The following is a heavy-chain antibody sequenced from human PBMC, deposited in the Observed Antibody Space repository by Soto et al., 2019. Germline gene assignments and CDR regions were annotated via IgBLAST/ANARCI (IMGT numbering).Heavy chain of an antibody. J-gene: IGHJ5*02. CDR3: ARRSSSSLGSLFDP. Sequence: PSETLSLTCTVSGGSISSYYWDWIRQPPGKGLEWIGAMYYTGNKNYNPSLESRVTMSVDTSKNQFSLKLSSVTPTDTAVYYCARRSSSSLGSLFDPWGRGILVTVSS. V-gene: IGHV4-39*01. D-gene: IGHD6-6*01. CDR1: GGSISSYY. CDR2: MYYTGNK.